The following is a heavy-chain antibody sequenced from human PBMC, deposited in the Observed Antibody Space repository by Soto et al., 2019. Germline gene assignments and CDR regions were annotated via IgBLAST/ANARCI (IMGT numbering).Heavy chain of an antibody. CDR2: ISYDGSNK. CDR1: GFTFSSYA. CDR3: ARGGSLYYDFWSGYYSSIHDAFAI. J-gene: IGHJ3*02. Sequence: GGSLRLSCAASGFTFSSYAMHWVRQAPGKGLEWVAVISYDGSNKYYADSVKGRFTISRDNSKNTLYLQMNSLRAEDTAVYYCARGGSLYYDFWSGYYSSIHDAFAIWGQGTMVTVSS. V-gene: IGHV3-30-3*01. D-gene: IGHD3-3*01.